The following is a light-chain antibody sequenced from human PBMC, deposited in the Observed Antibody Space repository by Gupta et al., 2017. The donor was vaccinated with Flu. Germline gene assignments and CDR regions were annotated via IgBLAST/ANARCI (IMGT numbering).Light chain of an antibody. CDR3: QQRSNWPLYT. V-gene: IGKV3-11*01. Sequence: SATRSCRASQSVSSYLAGYQQKPGQAPRLLIYDASNRATGIPARFSGSGSGTDFTLTISSLEPEDFAVYYCQQRSNWPLYTFGQGTKLEIK. CDR1: QSVSSY. J-gene: IGKJ2*01. CDR2: DAS.